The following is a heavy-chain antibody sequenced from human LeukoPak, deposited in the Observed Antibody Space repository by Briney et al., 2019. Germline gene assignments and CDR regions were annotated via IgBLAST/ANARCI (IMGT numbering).Heavy chain of an antibody. CDR3: ASTIDYGGNSRVDY. CDR2: IYYSGST. J-gene: IGHJ4*02. V-gene: IGHV4-59*08. CDR1: GGSISSYY. Sequence: SETLSLTCTVSGGSISSYYWSWIRQPPGKGLEWIGYIYYSGSTNYSPSLKSRVTISVDTSKNQFSLKLSSVTAADTAVYYCASTIDYGGNSRVDYWGQGTLVTVSS. D-gene: IGHD4-23*01.